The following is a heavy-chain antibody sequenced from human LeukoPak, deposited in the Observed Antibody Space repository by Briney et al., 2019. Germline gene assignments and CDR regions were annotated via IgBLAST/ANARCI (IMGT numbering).Heavy chain of an antibody. D-gene: IGHD1-26*01. CDR3: ARSSAYYNEADI. J-gene: IGHJ3*02. CDR1: GGSISSYY. Sequence: SSETLSLTCTVSGGSISSYYWSWIRQPPGKGLEWIGYIHYSGSTNYNPSLKSRVTMSVDTSKNQFSLKLSSVTAADTAVYYCARSSAYYNEADIWGQGTMVTVSS. CDR2: IHYSGST. V-gene: IGHV4-59*08.